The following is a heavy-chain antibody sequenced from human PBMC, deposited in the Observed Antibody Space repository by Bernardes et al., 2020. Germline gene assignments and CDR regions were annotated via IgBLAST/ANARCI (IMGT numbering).Heavy chain of an antibody. CDR3: ARVDSSGWYHYYYYYMDV. J-gene: IGHJ6*03. Sequence: GGSLRLSCAASGFTVSSNYMSWVRQAPGKGLEWVSVIYSGGSTYYADSVKGRFTISRDNSKNTLYLQMNSLRAEDTAVYYCARVDSSGWYHYYYYYMDVWGKGTTVTVSS. CDR1: GFTVSSNY. CDR2: IYSGGST. V-gene: IGHV3-53*01. D-gene: IGHD6-19*01.